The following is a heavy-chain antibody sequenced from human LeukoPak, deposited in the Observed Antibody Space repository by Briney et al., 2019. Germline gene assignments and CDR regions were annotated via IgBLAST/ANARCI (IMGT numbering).Heavy chain of an antibody. J-gene: IGHJ4*02. V-gene: IGHV3-23*01. CDR1: GFTFSSYA. D-gene: IGHD6-13*01. CDR2: IGAGGTFT. CDR3: AKDAAGPEF. Sequence: GGSLRLSCTASGFTFSSYAMNWVRQAPGKGLEWVSGIGAGGTFTYYADSVKGRFTISRDNSRNTLYLQMNSLRAEDTAIYYCAKDAAGPEFWGQGTLVTVSS.